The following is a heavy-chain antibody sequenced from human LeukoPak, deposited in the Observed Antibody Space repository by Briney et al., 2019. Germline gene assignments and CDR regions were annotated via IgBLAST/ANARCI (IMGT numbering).Heavy chain of an antibody. V-gene: IGHV4-59*01. CDR2: IYYSGST. D-gene: IGHD1-26*01. CDR1: GGSISSYY. CDR3: ARVDAWD. Sequence: SETLSLTCTVSGGSISSYYWSWIRQPPGKGLEWIGYIYYSGSTNYSPSLESRVTISVDTSKNQFSLKLSSVTAADTAVYYCARVDAWDRGQGTLVTVSS. J-gene: IGHJ4*02.